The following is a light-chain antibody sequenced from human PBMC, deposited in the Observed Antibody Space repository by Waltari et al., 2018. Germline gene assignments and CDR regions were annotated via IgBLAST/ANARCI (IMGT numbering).Light chain of an antibody. V-gene: IGLV1-44*01. J-gene: IGLJ1*01. CDR2: SND. Sequence: QSVLTPYPSASGTPGPGVTIPCSGGASNIGRHAVHWYQHLTGTAHRLLLYSNDKPPSDVPDRFSGSKSGTSASLAISGLQSEDEGLYYCATFDDTLRGYVFGTGTKVTVL. CDR3: ATFDDTLRGYV. CDR1: ASNIGRHA.